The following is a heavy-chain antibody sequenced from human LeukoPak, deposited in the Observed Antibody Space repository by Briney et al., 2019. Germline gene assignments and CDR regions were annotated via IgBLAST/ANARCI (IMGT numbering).Heavy chain of an antibody. J-gene: IGHJ3*02. V-gene: IGHV3-23*01. CDR3: ANPEVHYSGSYGAFDI. D-gene: IGHD1-26*01. CDR2: ISGSAITT. CDR1: GFTLSSDA. Sequence: GGSLRLSCAASGFTLSSDAMSWVRQAPGKGLEWVSGISGSAITTYYAESVKGRFTISRDNSKNTLYLQMKNLRAEDTAVYYCANPEVHYSGSYGAFDIWGQGTMVTVSS.